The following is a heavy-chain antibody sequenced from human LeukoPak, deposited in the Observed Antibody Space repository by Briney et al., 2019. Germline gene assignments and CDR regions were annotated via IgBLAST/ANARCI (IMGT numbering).Heavy chain of an antibody. Sequence: GGSLRLSCAASGFTFNNYAMNWVRQAPGKELEWVSIITHNGVNTYYPDSVKGRFTISRDNSRNTVFLHMNSLIVEDTALYYRSKGTPPQCTVVKCFPLDSWGREPWSPSPQ. D-gene: IGHD3-16*01. CDR1: GFTFNNYA. V-gene: IGHV3-23*01. CDR2: ITHNGVNT. CDR3: SKGTPPQCTVVKCFPLDS. J-gene: IGHJ4*02.